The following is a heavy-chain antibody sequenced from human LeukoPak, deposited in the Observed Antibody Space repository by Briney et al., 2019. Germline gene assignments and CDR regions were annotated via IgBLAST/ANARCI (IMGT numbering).Heavy chain of an antibody. CDR1: GYSFTSYW. CDR3: ARRAKGSSGLYYFVY. J-gene: IGHJ4*02. Sequence: GESLQISCKGSGYSFTSYWIGWVRQMPGKGLEWMGIIYPGDSDTRYSPSFQGQVTISADKSISTAYLQWSSLKASDTAMYYCARRAKGSSGLYYFVYWGQGTLVTVSS. CDR2: IYPGDSDT. D-gene: IGHD6-19*01. V-gene: IGHV5-51*01.